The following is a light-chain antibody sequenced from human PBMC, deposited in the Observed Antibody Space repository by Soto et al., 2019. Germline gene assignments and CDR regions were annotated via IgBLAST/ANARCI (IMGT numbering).Light chain of an antibody. CDR3: QQHASSPRT. CDR2: GAS. J-gene: IGKJ1*01. V-gene: IGKV3-20*01. CDR1: QSLSRTY. Sequence: EIVLTQSPGTLSLSPGERATLSCRASQSLSRTYLAWYQQNPGQAPRLLIYGASSRATGIPDRFSGSGYGTDFTLTISRLEPEDFAVYFCQQHASSPRTFGQGTKVEIK.